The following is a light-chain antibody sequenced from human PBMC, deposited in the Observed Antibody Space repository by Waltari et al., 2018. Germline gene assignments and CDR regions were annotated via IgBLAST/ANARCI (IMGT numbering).Light chain of an antibody. CDR2: DAS. V-gene: IGKV1-33*01. CDR3: QQYDDLPPLS. Sequence: DIQMTQSPSSLSASVGDRVTIPCQASQDIINYLNWYQQKPGKAPKLLIYDASNLETGVPSRFSGSGSGTDFTFTISSLQPEDIATYYCQQYDDLPPLSFGVGTKVEIK. CDR1: QDIINY. J-gene: IGKJ4*01.